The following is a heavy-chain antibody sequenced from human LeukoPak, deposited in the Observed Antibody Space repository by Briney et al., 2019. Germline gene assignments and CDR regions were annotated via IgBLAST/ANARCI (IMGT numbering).Heavy chain of an antibody. CDR2: IRYDGSNK. D-gene: IGHD3-9*01. CDR3: AKGLYDWLSDTDY. V-gene: IGHV3-30*02. CDR1: GFTFSSYG. Sequence: GGSLRLSCAASGFTFSSYGMHWVRQAPGKGLEWVAFIRYDGSNKYYADSVKGRFTISRGNSKDTLYLQMNSLRVEDTAVYYCAKGLYDWLSDTDYWGQGTLVSVYS. J-gene: IGHJ4*02.